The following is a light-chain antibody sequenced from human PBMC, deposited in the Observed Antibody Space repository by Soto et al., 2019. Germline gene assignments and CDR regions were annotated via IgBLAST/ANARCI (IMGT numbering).Light chain of an antibody. CDR2: DAS. J-gene: IGKJ5*01. Sequence: DIQMTQSPSTLSASVGDRVTITCRASQSISSWLAWYQQKPGKAPKLLIYDASSLESGVPSRFSGSGSGTDFTLTINSLQPEDFATYYCQQLNNYPFTFGQGTRLEIK. CDR3: QQLNNYPFT. CDR1: QSISSW. V-gene: IGKV1-5*01.